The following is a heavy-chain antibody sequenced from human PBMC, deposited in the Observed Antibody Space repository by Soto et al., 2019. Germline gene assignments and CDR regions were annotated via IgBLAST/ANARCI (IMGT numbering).Heavy chain of an antibody. V-gene: IGHV3-48*02. Sequence: GGSLRLSCVASGFSFSNYNMNWVRQAPGKGLEWVSYITDSSDTVHYADSVRGRFTISRDNAESSLYLQMNSLRDEDTAVYFCARDFGHGYYLDYWGRGTLVTVS. CDR2: ITDSSDTV. J-gene: IGHJ4*02. CDR3: ARDFGHGYYLDY. D-gene: IGHD3-3*01. CDR1: GFSFSNYN.